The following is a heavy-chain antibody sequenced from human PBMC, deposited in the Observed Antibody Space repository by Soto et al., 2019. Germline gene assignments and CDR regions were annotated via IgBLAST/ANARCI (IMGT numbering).Heavy chain of an antibody. CDR3: ARTDSRPQEFDF. CDR1: GYTFTSYG. J-gene: IGHJ4*02. Sequence: ASVKVSCKASGYTFTSYGISWVRQAPGQGLEWMGWINADNGNTKYSQKFQGRVTITRYTSATTAYMELSRLRSEDTAVYYCARTDSRPQEFDFWGQGTLVTVSS. CDR2: INADNGNT. V-gene: IGHV1-18*01. D-gene: IGHD6-13*01.